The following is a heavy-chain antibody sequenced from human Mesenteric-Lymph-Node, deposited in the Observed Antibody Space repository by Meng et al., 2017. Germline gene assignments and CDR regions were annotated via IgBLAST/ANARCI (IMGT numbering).Heavy chain of an antibody. V-gene: IGHV3-53*04. CDR3: AGVAYSSGWTRFDY. CDR2: IYSGGST. Sequence: GGSLRLSCAASGFTVSSNYMSWVRQAPGKGLEWVSVIYSGGSTYYADSVKGRFTISRHNSKNTLYLQMNSLRAEDTAVYYCAGVAYSSGWTRFDYWGQGTLVTVSS. D-gene: IGHD6-19*01. J-gene: IGHJ4*02. CDR1: GFTVSSNY.